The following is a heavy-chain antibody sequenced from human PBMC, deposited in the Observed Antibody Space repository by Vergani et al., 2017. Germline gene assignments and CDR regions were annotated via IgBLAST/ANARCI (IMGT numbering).Heavy chain of an antibody. CDR2: IIPVLGIA. Sequence: QVQLVQSGAEVKKPGSSVKVSCKASGDTFTRYAINWVRQAPGQGLEWMGRIIPVLGIATYAHKFQGRVTITADKSASTAYMELSSLRADDTAVYYCARCEGSWSGYYYYGMDVWGQGTTVTVSS. D-gene: IGHD6-13*01. V-gene: IGHV1-69*04. J-gene: IGHJ6*02. CDR3: ARCEGSWSGYYYYGMDV. CDR1: GDTFTRYA.